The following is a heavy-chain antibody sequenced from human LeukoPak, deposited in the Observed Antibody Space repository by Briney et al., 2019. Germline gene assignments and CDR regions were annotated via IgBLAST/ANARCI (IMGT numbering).Heavy chain of an antibody. V-gene: IGHV3-66*01. CDR2: IYSGGST. D-gene: IGHD2-15*01. J-gene: IGHJ5*02. Sequence: GGSLRLSCAASGFTVSSNFMSWVRQAPGKGLEWVSVIYSGGSTYYADSVRGRFTISRDNAKNSLYLQMNSLRAEDTALYYCTRGTGGSAWGQGTLVTVSS. CDR1: GFTVSSNF. CDR3: TRGTGGSA.